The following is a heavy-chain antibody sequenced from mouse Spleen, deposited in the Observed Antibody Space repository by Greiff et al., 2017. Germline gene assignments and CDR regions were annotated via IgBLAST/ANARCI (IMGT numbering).Heavy chain of an antibody. CDR3: ARSYDYFDY. D-gene: IGHD1-1*01. Sequence: VQRVESGPELVKPGASVKISCKASGYAFSSSWMNWVKQRPGKGLEWIGRIYPGDGDTNYNGKFKGKATLTADKSSSTAYMQLSSLTSEDSAVYFCARSYDYFDYWGQGTTLTVSS. CDR1: GYAFSSSW. CDR2: IYPGDGDT. V-gene: IGHV1-82*01. J-gene: IGHJ2*01.